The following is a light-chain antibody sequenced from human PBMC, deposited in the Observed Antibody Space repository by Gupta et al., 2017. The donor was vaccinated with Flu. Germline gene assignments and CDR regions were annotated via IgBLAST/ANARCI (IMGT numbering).Light chain of an antibody. CDR2: KNN. J-gene: IGLJ3*02. CDR3: ATCDASLNGRGV. V-gene: IGLV1-44*01. Sequence: DQQLPGAAPKLLLYKNNQRPSGAPDRFSRSNSGTSASLAIRGLPPAAAAAYYCATCDASLNGRGVFGGGTQLTVL.